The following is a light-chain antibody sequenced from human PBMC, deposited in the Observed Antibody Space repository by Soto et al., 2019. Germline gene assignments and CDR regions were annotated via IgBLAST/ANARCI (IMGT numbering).Light chain of an antibody. J-gene: IGLJ1*01. Sequence: QSALTQPASVSGSPGQSITISCTGTSSDVGGYDHVAWYQQHPGKAPKLMIYEVNNRPSGISNRFSGSKSGNTASLTISGLQAEDEADYYCSSFTTSSTYVVGAGTKVTVL. CDR2: EVN. CDR3: SSFTTSSTYV. V-gene: IGLV2-14*01. CDR1: SSDVGGYDH.